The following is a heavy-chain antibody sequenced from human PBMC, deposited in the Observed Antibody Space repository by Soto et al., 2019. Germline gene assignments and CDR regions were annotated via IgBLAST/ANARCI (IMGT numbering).Heavy chain of an antibody. D-gene: IGHD5-12*01. Sequence: QVQLVQSGAEVKKPGASVKVSCKASGYTFTSYDINWVRQATGQGLEWMGWMNPNSGNTGFAQKFQGRVTMTRNTSISTAYMELSSLRSEDTAVYYCAREVGYSGYDSSNYYYGMDVWGQGTTVTVSS. CDR3: AREVGYSGYDSSNYYYGMDV. V-gene: IGHV1-8*01. CDR2: MNPNSGNT. J-gene: IGHJ6*02. CDR1: GYTFTSYD.